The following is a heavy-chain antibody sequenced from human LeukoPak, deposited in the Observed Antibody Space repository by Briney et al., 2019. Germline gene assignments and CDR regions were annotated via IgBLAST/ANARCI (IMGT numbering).Heavy chain of an antibody. CDR2: INPSGGST. CDR3: ARDRVGGLADY. D-gene: IGHD6-19*01. J-gene: IGHJ4*02. CDR1: GYTFTTYY. Sequence: GASVKVSCTPSGYTFTTYYMHWVRRPPGQGLEGMGIINPSGGSTSYAQKVQGRVTMTRDTSTSTVYMELSSLRSEDTAVYYCARDRVGGLADYWGQGTLVTVSS. V-gene: IGHV1-46*01.